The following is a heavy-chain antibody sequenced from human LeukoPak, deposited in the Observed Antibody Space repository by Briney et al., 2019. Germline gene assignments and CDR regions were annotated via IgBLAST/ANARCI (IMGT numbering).Heavy chain of an antibody. J-gene: IGHJ5*02. V-gene: IGHV1-2*02. Sequence: ASVKVSCKASGYTFTGYYMHWVRQAPGQGLEWMGWINPNSGGTNYAQKFQGRVTMTRDTSISTAYMELSRLRSDDTAVYYCARGRGDILTGYYNNAPLGRFDPWGQGTLVTVSS. CDR3: ARGRGDILTGYYNNAPLGRFDP. CDR2: INPNSGGT. CDR1: GYTFTGYY. D-gene: IGHD3-9*01.